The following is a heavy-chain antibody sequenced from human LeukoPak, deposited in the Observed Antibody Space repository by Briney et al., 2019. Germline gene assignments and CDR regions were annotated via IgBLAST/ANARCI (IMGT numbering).Heavy chain of an antibody. D-gene: IGHD3-3*01. CDR3: AREYYDFWSGTYYYYMDV. CDR1: GGSISSYY. V-gene: IGHV4-59*12. J-gene: IGHJ6*03. Sequence: ASETLSLTCTVSGGSISSYYWSWIRQPPGKGLEWIGYIYYSGSTNYNPSLKSRVTISVDTSKNQFSLKLSSVTAADTAVYYCAREYYDFWSGTYYYYMDVWGKGTTVTVSS. CDR2: IYYSGST.